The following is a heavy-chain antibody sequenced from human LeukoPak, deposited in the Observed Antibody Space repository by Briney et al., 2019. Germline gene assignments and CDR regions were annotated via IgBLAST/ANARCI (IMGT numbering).Heavy chain of an antibody. CDR1: XXXS. Sequence: XXXSMNWVRQXXXXGLEWVSYISSSSSTIYYADSVKGRFTISRDNAKNSLDLQMNSLRDEDTAVYYCARARASGRSGFDYWGQGTLVTVSS. CDR3: ARARASGRSGFDY. D-gene: IGHD2-15*01. V-gene: IGHV3-48*02. CDR2: ISSSSSTI. J-gene: IGHJ4*02.